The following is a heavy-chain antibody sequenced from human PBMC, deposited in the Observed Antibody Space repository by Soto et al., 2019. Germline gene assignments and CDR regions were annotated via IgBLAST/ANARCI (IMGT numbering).Heavy chain of an antibody. CDR1: GGSISSYY. Sequence: PSETLSLTCTVSGGSISSYYWSWIRQPPGKGLEWIGYIYYSGSTNYNPSLKSRVTISVDTSKNQFSLKLSSVTAADTAVYYCARAKYSSGPLVWGQGTLVTVSS. CDR2: IYYSGST. CDR3: ARAKYSSGPLV. J-gene: IGHJ4*02. D-gene: IGHD6-19*01. V-gene: IGHV4-59*01.